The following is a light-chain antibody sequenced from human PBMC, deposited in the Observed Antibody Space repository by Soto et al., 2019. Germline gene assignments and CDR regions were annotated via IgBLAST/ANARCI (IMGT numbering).Light chain of an antibody. CDR1: GSDVGSYNR. CDR3: TSWASSNTWV. Sequence: QSALTQPPSVSGSPGQSVTISCTGTGSDVGSYNRVSWYQQPPGTAPKLIIYEVTTRPSGVPGRFSGSKSVNTASLTISGLQAEDEADYYCTSWASSNTWVFGGGTKLTVL. CDR2: EVT. J-gene: IGLJ3*02. V-gene: IGLV2-18*02.